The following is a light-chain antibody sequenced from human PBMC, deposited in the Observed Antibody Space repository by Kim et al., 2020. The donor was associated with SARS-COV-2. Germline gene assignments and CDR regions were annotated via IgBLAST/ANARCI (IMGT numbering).Light chain of an antibody. V-gene: IGKV3-20*01. CDR3: QQYGSSPRT. Sequence: SPGERATLSCRASQSVSSNYLAWYQQKPGQAPRLLIYGASSRATSIPDRFSGSGSGTDFTLTISRLEPEDFAVYYCQQYGSSPRTFGQGTKVDIK. CDR1: QSVSSNY. CDR2: GAS. J-gene: IGKJ1*01.